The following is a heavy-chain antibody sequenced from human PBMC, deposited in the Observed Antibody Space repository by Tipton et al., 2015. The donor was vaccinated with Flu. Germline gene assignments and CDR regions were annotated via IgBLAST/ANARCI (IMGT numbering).Heavy chain of an antibody. CDR2: IYYSGST. V-gene: IGHV4-59*01. Sequence: TLSLTCTVSGGSISSYYWSWIRQPPGKGLELIWYIYYSGSTNYNPSLKSRVTISVDTSKNQFSLKLSSVTAADTAVYYCARGSVVVAATGGYYFDYWGQGTLVTVSS. J-gene: IGHJ4*02. D-gene: IGHD2-15*01. CDR3: ARGSVVVAATGGYYFDY. CDR1: GGSISSYY.